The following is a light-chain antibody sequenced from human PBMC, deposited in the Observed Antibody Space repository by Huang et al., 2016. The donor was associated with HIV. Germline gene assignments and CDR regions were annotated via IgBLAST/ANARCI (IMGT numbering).Light chain of an antibody. CDR1: QSVSSN. CDR3: QQYNSWPPLT. J-gene: IGKJ4*01. CDR2: AAS. V-gene: IGKV3-15*01. Sequence: EIVMTQSPATLSVSPGEGATLPCRASQSVSSNLAWYQQKVGQAPRLLIDAASTRATGIPVRFSGSGSGTEFTLTISSLQSEDFAVYYCQQYNSWPPLTFGGGTKVEIK.